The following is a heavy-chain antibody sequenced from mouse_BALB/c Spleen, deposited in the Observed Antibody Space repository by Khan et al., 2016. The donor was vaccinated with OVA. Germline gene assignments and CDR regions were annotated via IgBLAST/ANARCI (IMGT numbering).Heavy chain of an antibody. CDR1: GYSITSDYA. CDR2: ISSTGGT. V-gene: IGHV3-2*02. Sequence: EVQLQESGPGLVKPSQSLSLTCTVTGYSITSDYAWNWIRQFPGNKLEWMGYISSTGGTSYNPSLKSRFSITRDTSKKQFFLQLKSVTAEDTATYYCARSLYYSYGYALDCWGRGTLVTVSS. J-gene: IGHJ4*01. D-gene: IGHD2-14*01. CDR3: ARSLYYSYGYALDC.